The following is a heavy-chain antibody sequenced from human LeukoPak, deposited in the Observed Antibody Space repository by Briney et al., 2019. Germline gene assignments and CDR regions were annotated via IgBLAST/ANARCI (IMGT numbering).Heavy chain of an antibody. Sequence: PGRSLRLSCAASGFTFSSYEMNWVRQAPGKGLEWVSYISSSGSTIYYADSVKGRFTISRDNAKNSLYLQMNSLRAEDTAVYYCARDRSRAAAGTWFDYWGQGTLVTVSS. D-gene: IGHD6-13*01. CDR3: ARDRSRAAAGTWFDY. CDR1: GFTFSSYE. V-gene: IGHV3-48*03. CDR2: ISSSGSTI. J-gene: IGHJ4*02.